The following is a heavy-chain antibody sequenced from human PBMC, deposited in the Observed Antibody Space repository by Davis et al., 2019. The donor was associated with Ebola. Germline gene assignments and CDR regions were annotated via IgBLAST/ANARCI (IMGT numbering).Heavy chain of an antibody. CDR1: GFSVSSDY. CDR2: IKSKTDGGTT. J-gene: IGHJ6*04. V-gene: IGHV3-15*01. D-gene: IGHD3-3*01. Sequence: GESLKISCAASGFSVSSDYMSWVRQAPGKGLEWVGRIKSKTDGGTTDYAAPVKGRFTISRDDSKNTLYLQMNSLRAEDTAVYYCAKGSVTIFGVAPDYYGMDVWGKGTTVTVSS. CDR3: AKGSVTIFGVAPDYYGMDV.